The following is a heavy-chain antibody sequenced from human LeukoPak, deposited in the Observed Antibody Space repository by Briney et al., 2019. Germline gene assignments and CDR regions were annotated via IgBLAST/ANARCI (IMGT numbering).Heavy chain of an antibody. Sequence: GGSLRLSCAASGFIFSNYGMNWVRQAPGEGLEWVAAISASGSATSYADSVRGRFTISRDNSKSTTYLQMNSLRAEDTAVFYCAKDPYLRDFWSGYFDYWGQGIPVTVSS. CDR3: AKDPYLRDFWSGYFDY. J-gene: IGHJ4*02. V-gene: IGHV3-23*01. CDR1: GFIFSNYG. CDR2: ISASGSAT. D-gene: IGHD3-3*01.